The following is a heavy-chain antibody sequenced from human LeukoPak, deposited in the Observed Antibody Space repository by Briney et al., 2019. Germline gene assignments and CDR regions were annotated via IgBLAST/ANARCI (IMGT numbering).Heavy chain of an antibody. Sequence: ASVKVSCKASGYSFSDYYIHWVRQAPGQGLEWMGWIDPNSGGTNYVQNFQGRVTMTRDTSISTAYMELSRLTSDDTAVYYCARDRIYGDDGVCDYWGQGTLVTVSS. J-gene: IGHJ4*02. CDR3: ARDRIYGDDGVCDY. CDR1: GYSFSDYY. CDR2: IDPNSGGT. V-gene: IGHV1-2*02. D-gene: IGHD4/OR15-4a*01.